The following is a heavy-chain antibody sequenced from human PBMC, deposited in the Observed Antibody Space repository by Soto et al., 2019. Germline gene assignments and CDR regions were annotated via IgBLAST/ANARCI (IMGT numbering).Heavy chain of an antibody. V-gene: IGHV1-18*01. CDR2: ISAYNGKT. J-gene: IGHJ6*02. Sequence: QVQLVQSGGEVKKPGASVKLSCTASGYTFTSYGISWVRQAPGQGLEWMGWISAYNGKTNYAQNVQGRVTMTTDTSTRTAYMDLRSLRSDDTAVYYCARGGDVNDYPGMDVWGQGTTVTVSS. CDR3: ARGGDVNDYPGMDV. D-gene: IGHD5-12*01. CDR1: GYTFTSYG.